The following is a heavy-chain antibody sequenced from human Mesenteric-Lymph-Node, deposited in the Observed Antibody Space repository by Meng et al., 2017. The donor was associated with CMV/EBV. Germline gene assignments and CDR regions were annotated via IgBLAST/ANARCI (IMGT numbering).Heavy chain of an antibody. CDR2: ISSTSSYI. D-gene: IGHD4/OR15-4a*01. CDR1: GFTFSNYG. Sequence: VRLSCAVSGFTFSNYGMNWVRQAPGRGLEWVSSISSTSSYIYYADSVKGRFTISRDNAKNSLYLQMSSLRAEGSALYYCASGATHDFWGQGTLVTVSS. CDR3: ASGATHDF. V-gene: IGHV3-21*01. J-gene: IGHJ4*02.